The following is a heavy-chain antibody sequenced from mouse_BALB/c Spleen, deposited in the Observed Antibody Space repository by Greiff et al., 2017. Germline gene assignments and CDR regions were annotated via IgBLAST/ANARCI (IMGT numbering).Heavy chain of an antibody. D-gene: IGHD1-2*01. CDR3: ARRHYGSYYYAMDY. CDR2: INSNGGST. J-gene: IGHJ4*01. CDR1: GFTFSSYG. V-gene: IGHV5-6-3*01. Sequence: DVHLVESGGGLVQPGGSLKLSCAASGFTFSSYGMSWVRQTPDKRLELVATINSNGGSTYYPDSVKGRFTISRDNAKNTLYLQMSSLKSEDTAMYYCARRHYGSYYYAMDYWGQGTSVTVSS.